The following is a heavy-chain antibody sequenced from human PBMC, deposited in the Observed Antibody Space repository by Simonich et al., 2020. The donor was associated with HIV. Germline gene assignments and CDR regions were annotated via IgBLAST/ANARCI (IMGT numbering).Heavy chain of an antibody. V-gene: IGHV3-30*07. D-gene: IGHD3-16*01. CDR2: ISYDGSNK. J-gene: IGHJ4*02. CDR1: GFTFRRCA. Sequence: QVQLVESGGGVVQPGRSLRLSCAASGFTFRRCAMHWVRQAQGKGLEWVAVISYDGSNKYYADSVKGRFTISRDNSKTPLYLQMNSLRAEDTAVYYCASGGSISSVWADDYWGQGTLVTVSS. CDR3: ASGGSISSVWADDY.